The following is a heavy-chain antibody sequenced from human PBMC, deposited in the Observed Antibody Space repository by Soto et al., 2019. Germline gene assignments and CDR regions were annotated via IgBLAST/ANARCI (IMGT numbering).Heavy chain of an antibody. CDR2: INAGNGNT. V-gene: IGHV1-3*01. CDR3: ARDLYGSGSYCPLDY. J-gene: IGHJ4*02. Sequence: QVQLVQSGAEVKKPGASVKVSCKASGYTFTSYAMHWVRQAPGQRLEWMGWINAGNGNTKYSQKFQGRVTMTRDTSASTAYMELSSLRSEDTAVYYCARDLYGSGSYCPLDYWGQGTLVTVSS. CDR1: GYTFTSYA. D-gene: IGHD3-10*01.